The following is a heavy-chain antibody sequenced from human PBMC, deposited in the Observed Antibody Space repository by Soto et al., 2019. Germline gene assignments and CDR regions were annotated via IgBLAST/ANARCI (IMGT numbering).Heavy chain of an antibody. CDR3: AKGRGAARPSSLWVSTTETPDYFDC. D-gene: IGHD6-6*01. CDR2: TSGRSGNT. J-gene: IGHJ4*02. Sequence: EAQLLESGGGLVQPGGSLRLSCAASGFTFSSYGRDWVRQAPGKGLEWVSGTSGRSGNTNYAESVKGRFTISRDNSKNTLYLQMNSLRAEDTAVYYCAKGRGAARPSSLWVSTTETPDYFDCWGQGTLVTVSS. CDR1: GFTFSSYG. V-gene: IGHV3-23*01.